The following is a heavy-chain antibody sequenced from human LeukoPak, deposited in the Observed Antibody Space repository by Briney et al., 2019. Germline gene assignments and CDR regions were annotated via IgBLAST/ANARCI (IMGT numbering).Heavy chain of an antibody. CDR1: GGSISSSSYY. V-gene: IGHV4-39*07. CDR3: ARDIVVVVAATPFNWFDP. Sequence: SETLSLTCTVSGGSISSSSYYWGWIRQPLGKGLEWIGSIYYSGSTYYNPSLKSRVTISVDTSKNQFSLKLSSVTAADTAVYYCARDIVVVVAATPFNWFDPWGQGTLVTVSS. D-gene: IGHD2-15*01. CDR2: IYYSGST. J-gene: IGHJ5*02.